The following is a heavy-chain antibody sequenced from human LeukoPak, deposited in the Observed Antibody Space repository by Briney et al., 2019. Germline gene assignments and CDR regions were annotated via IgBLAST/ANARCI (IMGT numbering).Heavy chain of an antibody. CDR1: GGSINNHY. Sequence: SETLSLTCTVSGGSINNHYWSWIRQTPGKGLEWIGYIHSTGSTHYNTSLKSRVTISVDRSENQYSLKVTSVTAADTAVYYCASLGFCTGTRCLEDSWGQGTLVTVAS. CDR3: ASLGFCTGTRCLEDS. CDR2: IHSTGST. V-gene: IGHV4-59*08. D-gene: IGHD2-2*03. J-gene: IGHJ4*02.